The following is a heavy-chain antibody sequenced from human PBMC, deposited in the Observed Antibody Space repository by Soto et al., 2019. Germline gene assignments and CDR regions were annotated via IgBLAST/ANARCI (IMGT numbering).Heavy chain of an antibody. J-gene: IGHJ4*02. Sequence: EVQLVESGGGLLKPGGSLRLSCAASGFTFNTYSMNWVRQAPGKGLEWVSSISSTSTYIYYADSLKGRFTISRDNAQNSLYQQVNSLRAADTAVYLCARGGPDSWNSVYYFDHWGQGTLVTVSS. CDR1: GFTFNTYS. D-gene: IGHD3-3*01. CDR2: ISSTSTYI. CDR3: ARGGPDSWNSVYYFDH. V-gene: IGHV3-21*02.